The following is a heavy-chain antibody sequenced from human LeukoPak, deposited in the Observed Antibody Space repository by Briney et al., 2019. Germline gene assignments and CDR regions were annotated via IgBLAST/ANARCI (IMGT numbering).Heavy chain of an antibody. Sequence: GGSLRLSCAASGFIFSIYTMSWVRQAPGKGLEWVSAISDSGGSTYYADSVKGRFTISRDNSKNALFLQMNSLRADDTAVYFCAKGSVVRGDFEYWGQGTLVTVS. J-gene: IGHJ4*02. CDR2: ISDSGGST. CDR3: AKGSVVRGDFEY. D-gene: IGHD4-23*01. V-gene: IGHV3-23*01. CDR1: GFIFSIYT.